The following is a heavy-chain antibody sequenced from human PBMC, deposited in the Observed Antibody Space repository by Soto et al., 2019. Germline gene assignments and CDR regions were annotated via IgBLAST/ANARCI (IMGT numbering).Heavy chain of an antibody. Sequence: GASVKVSCKASGYTFTSYAMHWVLQAPGQRLEWMGWINAGNGNTKYSQKFQGRVTITRDASASTAYMELSSLRSEDTAVYYCARPFYSGSFYDAFDIWGQGTMVTVS. J-gene: IGHJ3*02. CDR2: INAGNGNT. CDR3: ARPFYSGSFYDAFDI. CDR1: GYTFTSYA. D-gene: IGHD1-26*01. V-gene: IGHV1-3*01.